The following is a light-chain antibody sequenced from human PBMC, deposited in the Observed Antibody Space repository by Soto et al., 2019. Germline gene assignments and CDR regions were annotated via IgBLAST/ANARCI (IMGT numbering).Light chain of an antibody. Sequence: DIQLTQSPSFLSASVGDRVTITCRASQAIGGYLAWYQQKPGKAPKLLMYAASTLQSGVPSRFSGSGSGTEFTLTINSLQPEDFATYYCQQINSYPRTFGGGTKVEIK. J-gene: IGKJ4*01. CDR2: AAS. CDR3: QQINSYPRT. CDR1: QAIGGY. V-gene: IGKV1-9*01.